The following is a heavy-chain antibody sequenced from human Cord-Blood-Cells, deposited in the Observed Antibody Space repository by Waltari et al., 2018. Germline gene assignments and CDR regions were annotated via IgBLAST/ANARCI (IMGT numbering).Heavy chain of an antibody. CDR1: GFTFDDYA. V-gene: IGHV3-9*03. D-gene: IGHD6-13*01. CDR3: AKAPIGIAAAGHFDY. Sequence: EVQLVESGGGLVQPGRSLRLSCAASGFTFDDYAMHCVRQAPGKGLEWVSGISWNSGSIGYADSVKGRFTISRDNAKNSLYLQMNSLRAEDMALYYCAKAPIGIAAAGHFDYWGQGTLVTVSS. CDR2: ISWNSGSI. J-gene: IGHJ4*02.